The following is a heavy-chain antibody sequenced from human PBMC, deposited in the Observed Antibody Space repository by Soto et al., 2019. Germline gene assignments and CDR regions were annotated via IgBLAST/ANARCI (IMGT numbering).Heavy chain of an antibody. CDR1: GFNFSAYG. V-gene: IGHV3-30*03. D-gene: IGHD1-26*01. Sequence: QVQLVESGGGVVQPGRSLRLSCAASGFNFSAYGMHWVRQAPGTGLELVAILSFDASKKYYADSVKGRFTISRDTSRNTLYLQMNSLRDEDTAVYYCRVGVADWGQGTRVTVSS. CDR2: LSFDASKK. J-gene: IGHJ4*02. CDR3: RVGVAD.